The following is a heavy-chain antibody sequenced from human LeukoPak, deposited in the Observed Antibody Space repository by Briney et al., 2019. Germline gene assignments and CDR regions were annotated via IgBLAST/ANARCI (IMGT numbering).Heavy chain of an antibody. CDR3: ARGPNSNWSGLDF. CDR1: GFSFSGHW. D-gene: IGHD6-6*01. CDR2: ISPTGSTT. Sequence: GGSLRLSCTASGFSFSGHWMHWARQLPGKGLVWVSRISPTGSTTSYADSVKGRFTVSRDNAKNTLYLQVNNLRAEDTAVYYCARGPNSNWSGLDFWGQETLLTVSS. J-gene: IGHJ4*02. V-gene: IGHV3-74*01.